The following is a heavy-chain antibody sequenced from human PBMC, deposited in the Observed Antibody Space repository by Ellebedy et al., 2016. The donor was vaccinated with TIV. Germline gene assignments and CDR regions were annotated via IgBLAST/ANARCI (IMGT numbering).Heavy chain of an antibody. CDR1: GFTFDDYP. J-gene: IGHJ4*02. CDR3: AKDMEAGDVTVLQAAYFDY. V-gene: IGHV3-9*01. Sequence: SLKISXAASGFTFDDYPMHWVRQAPGKGLEWVSGITWNSGSVGYADSVKGRFTISRDNAKNSLYLQMNSLRAEDTAFYYCAKDMEAGDVTVLQAAYFDYWGQGTLVTVSS. D-gene: IGHD3-16*01. CDR2: ITWNSGSV.